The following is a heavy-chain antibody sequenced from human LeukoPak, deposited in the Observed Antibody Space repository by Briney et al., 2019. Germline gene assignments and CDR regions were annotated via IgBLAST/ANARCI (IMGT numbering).Heavy chain of an antibody. CDR2: INPNSGGT. CDR1: GYTFTGYY. CDR3: ARVHMTTVTQGWFDP. V-gene: IGHV1-2*02. Sequence: ASVKVSCKASGYTFTGYYMHWVRQAPGQGLEWMGWINPNSGGTNYAQKFQGRVTMTRDTSISTAYMELSRLRSDDTAVYYCARVHMTTVTQGWFDPWGQGTLVTVSS. J-gene: IGHJ5*02. D-gene: IGHD4-17*01.